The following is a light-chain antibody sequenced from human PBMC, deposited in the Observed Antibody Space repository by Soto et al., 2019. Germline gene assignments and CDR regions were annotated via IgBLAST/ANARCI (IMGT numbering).Light chain of an antibody. CDR3: QQYSNWPLT. J-gene: IGKJ4*01. CDR1: QRVNTD. CDR2: DAF. V-gene: IGKV3-15*01. Sequence: ETVMTQSPAILSVSPGERATLSCRASQRVNTDVAWYQQKPGQAPRLLVYDAFTRATGIPTRFSGSASGTEFTLTISSLQSEDFAVYYCQQYSNWPLTFGGGTKVDIK.